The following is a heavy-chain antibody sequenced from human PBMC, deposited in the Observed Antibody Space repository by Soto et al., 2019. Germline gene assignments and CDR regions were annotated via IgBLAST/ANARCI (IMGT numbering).Heavy chain of an antibody. CDR1: GFTFSSYA. Sequence: GGSLRLSCAASGFTFSSYAMHWVRQAPGKGLEWVAGISNSGDSKYYADSVKGRFTISRDNSKNTLFLQMNSLRAEDTAVYYCTKNYYFDNWGQGTLVTVSS. CDR3: TKNYYFDN. J-gene: IGHJ4*02. CDR2: ISNSGDSK. V-gene: IGHV3-30-3*01.